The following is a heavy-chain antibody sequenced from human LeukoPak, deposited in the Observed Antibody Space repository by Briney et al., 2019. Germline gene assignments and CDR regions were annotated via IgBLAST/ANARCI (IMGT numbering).Heavy chain of an antibody. V-gene: IGHV3-48*01. CDR3: ARAIVVVVAASNWFDP. Sequence: GGSLRLSCAASGFTFSSYSMNWVRQAPGKGLEWVSYISSSSSTIYYADSVKGRFTISRDNAKNSLYLQMNSLRAEDTAVYYCARAIVVVVAASNWFDPWGQGTLVTVSS. J-gene: IGHJ5*02. CDR1: GFTFSSYS. CDR2: ISSSSSTI. D-gene: IGHD2-15*01.